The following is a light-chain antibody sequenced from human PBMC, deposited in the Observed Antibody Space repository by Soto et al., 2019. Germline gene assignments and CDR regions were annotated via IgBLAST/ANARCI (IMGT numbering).Light chain of an antibody. CDR3: TSWTTSTTMK. J-gene: IGLJ2*01. CDR2: DVN. CDR1: SSDVGAYNY. V-gene: IGLV2-14*01. Sequence: QSALTQPASVSGSPGQSITISCTGTSSDVGAYNYVSWYQQHPGKAPKLMIYDVNIRPSGVSNRFSGSKSGNTASLTISGPQAEDEADYYCTSWTTSTTMKFGGGTKLPVL.